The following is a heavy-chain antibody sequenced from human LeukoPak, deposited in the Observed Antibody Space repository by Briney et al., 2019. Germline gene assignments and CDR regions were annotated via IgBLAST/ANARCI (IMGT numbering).Heavy chain of an antibody. Sequence: SETVSLTCTVSGGSVSSTTYFWSWIRQPPGKGLEWIASINYSGSTYYNPSLKSRVTISVDTSENQFSLKLSSVTAADTAVYYCARYYYDSSGEGAFDICGQGTIVTVSS. D-gene: IGHD3-22*01. CDR3: ARYYYDSSGEGAFDI. J-gene: IGHJ3*02. CDR1: GGSVSSTTYF. V-gene: IGHV4-39*01. CDR2: INYSGST.